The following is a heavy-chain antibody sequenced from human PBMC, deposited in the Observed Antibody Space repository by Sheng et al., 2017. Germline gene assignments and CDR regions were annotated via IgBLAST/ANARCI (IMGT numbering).Heavy chain of an antibody. Sequence: EVQMLESGGGLVQPGGSLRLSCAVSGFTFSNYAMSWVRQAPGKGLEWVSGISGSGGDRYYADSVKGRFTISRDKFKNMLYLQMNNLRPEDTALFHCAKERASGSYYVGDAFGYVGPGDNGHRLF. CDR3: AKERASGSYYVGDAFGY. V-gene: IGHV3-23*01. D-gene: IGHD1-26*01. CDR1: GFTFSNYA. CDR2: ISGSGGDR. J-gene: IGHJ3*02.